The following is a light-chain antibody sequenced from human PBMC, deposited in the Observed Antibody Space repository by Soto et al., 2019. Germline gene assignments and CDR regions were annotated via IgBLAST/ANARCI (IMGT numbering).Light chain of an antibody. CDR1: QSLTSS. J-gene: IGKJ2*01. CDR3: QQYKSWPPT. Sequence: EIVMTQSPATLSLSPGERATLSCRASQSLTSSLAWYQQRPGQGPRLLVNGASTRATGFPARFSGSGSETEFTLTISSLQSEDSAVYYCQQYKSWPPTFGQGTKLEIK. V-gene: IGKV3-15*01. CDR2: GAS.